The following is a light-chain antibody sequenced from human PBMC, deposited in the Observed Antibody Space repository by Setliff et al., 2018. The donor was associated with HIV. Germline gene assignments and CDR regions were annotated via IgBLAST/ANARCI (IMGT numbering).Light chain of an antibody. CDR3: QAWDRSMGV. Sequence: ELTQPPSVSVSPGQTASITCSGDKLGDKYACWYQQKPGQSPVLAIYQDNKRPSGIPQRFSGSNSGNTATLTISGTQAMDEADYYCQAWDRSMGVFGTGTKVTVL. CDR1: KLGDKY. V-gene: IGLV3-1*01. CDR2: QDN. J-gene: IGLJ1*01.